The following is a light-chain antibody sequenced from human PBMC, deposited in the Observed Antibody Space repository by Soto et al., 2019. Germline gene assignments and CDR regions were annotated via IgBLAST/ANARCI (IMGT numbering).Light chain of an antibody. CDR3: QQSFKTPFT. CDR2: AAS. V-gene: IGKV1-39*01. J-gene: IGKJ4*01. Sequence: DIQMTQSPSSLSASIGDRVTLTCRASEGINRDLNWYQQQPGKAPKLLIFAASSLQSGVPSRFSAVGSGTDFTLTINSLQPEDFATYYCQQSFKTPFTFGGGTKVEMK. CDR1: EGINRD.